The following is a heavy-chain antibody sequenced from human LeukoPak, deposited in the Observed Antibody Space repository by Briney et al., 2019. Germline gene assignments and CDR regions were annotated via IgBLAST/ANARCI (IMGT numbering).Heavy chain of an antibody. V-gene: IGHV3-20*04. CDR3: ARVRYYDSSGYQGAFDI. D-gene: IGHD3-22*01. CDR1: GFTFDDYG. Sequence: GGSLRLSCAASGFTFDDYGMSWVRQAPGKGLEWVSGSNWNGGSTGYADSVKGRFTISRDNAKNSLYLQMSSLRAEDTALYYCARVRYYDSSGYQGAFDIWGQGTMVTVSS. J-gene: IGHJ3*02. CDR2: SNWNGGST.